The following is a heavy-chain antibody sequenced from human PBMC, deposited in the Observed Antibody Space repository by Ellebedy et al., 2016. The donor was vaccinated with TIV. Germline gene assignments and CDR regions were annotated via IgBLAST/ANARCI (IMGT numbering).Heavy chain of an antibody. D-gene: IGHD2-15*01. CDR1: GLTFRSYD. J-gene: IGHJ3*02. CDR2: ISYAGTNK. CDR3: ARLTGGTCYCAFDI. V-gene: IGHV3-30-3*01. Sequence: PGGSLRLSCAASGLTFRSYDVHWVRQAPGKGLEWVAAISYAGTNKEYADSVKGRFTISRDNSKNTVYLQMTSLRAEDTAVYYCARLTGGTCYCAFDIWGQGTMVTVSS.